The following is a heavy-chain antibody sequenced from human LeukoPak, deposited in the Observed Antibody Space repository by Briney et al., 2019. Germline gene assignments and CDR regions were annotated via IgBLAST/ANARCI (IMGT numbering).Heavy chain of an antibody. Sequence: SETLSLTCAVYGGSFSGYYWSWIRQPPGKGLEWIGEINHSGSTNYNPSLKSRVTISVDTSKNQFSLKLSSVTAADTAVYYCASERWLHLYFDYWGQGTLVTVSS. CDR1: GGSFSGYY. V-gene: IGHV4-34*01. CDR2: INHSGST. D-gene: IGHD5-24*01. CDR3: ASERWLHLYFDY. J-gene: IGHJ4*02.